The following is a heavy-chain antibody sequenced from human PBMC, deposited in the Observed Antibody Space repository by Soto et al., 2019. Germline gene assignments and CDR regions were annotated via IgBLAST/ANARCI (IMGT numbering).Heavy chain of an antibody. CDR3: ARDISEGFS. V-gene: IGHV3-21*01. D-gene: IGHD3-3*02. CDR1: GFTFSSYS. Sequence: DVQLVESGGGLVKPGGALRLSCAASGFTFSSYSMNWVRQAPGKGLEWDSSISSSSNYIYYADSVKGRFTISRDNAKNSLYLQMNSRRAEDTAVYYCARDISEGFSLGQGTMVIVSS. CDR2: ISSSSNYI. J-gene: IGHJ5*02.